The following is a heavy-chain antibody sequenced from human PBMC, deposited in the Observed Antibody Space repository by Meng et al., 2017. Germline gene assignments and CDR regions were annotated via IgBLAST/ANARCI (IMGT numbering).Heavy chain of an antibody. D-gene: IGHD6-6*01. Sequence: QVRPQPVGPVLFKPSGTPSSTCAFFGGSLSGYYWSWIRQPPGKGLEWIGEINHSGSTNYNPSLKSRVTISVDTSKNQFSLKLSSVTAADTAVYYCARRGIAARPFYYWGQGTLVTVSS. J-gene: IGHJ4*02. CDR1: GGSLSGYY. V-gene: IGHV4-34*01. CDR2: INHSGST. CDR3: ARRGIAARPFYY.